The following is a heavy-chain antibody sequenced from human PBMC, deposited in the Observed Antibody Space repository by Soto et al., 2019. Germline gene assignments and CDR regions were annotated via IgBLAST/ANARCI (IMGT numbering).Heavy chain of an antibody. CDR3: ARETSQNVYSHYGMDV. Sequence: PSAPLSLTCAIIGVSFRGFYWSWLCQPPGKGLEWMGEINDSGTTNYNPSLKSRVTISADTSKTHFSLRLTSVTAADTAVYYCARETSQNVYSHYGMDVWGQGTTVS. CDR2: INDSGTT. J-gene: IGHJ6*02. D-gene: IGHD2-15*01. CDR1: GVSFRGFY. V-gene: IGHV4-34*01.